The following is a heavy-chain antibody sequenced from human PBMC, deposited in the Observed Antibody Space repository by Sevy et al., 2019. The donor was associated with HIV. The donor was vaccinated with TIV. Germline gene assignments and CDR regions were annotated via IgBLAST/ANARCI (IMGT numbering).Heavy chain of an antibody. CDR1: GYTFTGYY. Sequence: ASVKVSCKASGYTFTGYYMHWVRQAPGQGLEWMGRINPNSGGTNYAQKFQGSVTMTRDTSISTAYMELSRLRSDDTAVYYCARDYDCSGGSCYLNYYYGMDVWGQGTTVTVSS. V-gene: IGHV1-2*06. D-gene: IGHD2-15*01. J-gene: IGHJ6*02. CDR3: ARDYDCSGGSCYLNYYYGMDV. CDR2: INPNSGGT.